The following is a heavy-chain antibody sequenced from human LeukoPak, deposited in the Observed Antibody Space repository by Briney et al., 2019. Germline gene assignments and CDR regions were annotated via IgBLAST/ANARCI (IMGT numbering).Heavy chain of an antibody. J-gene: IGHJ3*02. Sequence: PGGSLRLSCAASGFTFSCYSMNWVRQAPGKGLEWVSYISSSSSTIYYADSVKGRFTISRDNAKNSLYLQMNSLRAEDTAVYYCARGRFQGATSSEAFDIWGQGAMVTVSS. D-gene: IGHD1-26*01. CDR2: ISSSSSTI. CDR3: ARGRFQGATSSEAFDI. V-gene: IGHV3-48*01. CDR1: GFTFSCYS.